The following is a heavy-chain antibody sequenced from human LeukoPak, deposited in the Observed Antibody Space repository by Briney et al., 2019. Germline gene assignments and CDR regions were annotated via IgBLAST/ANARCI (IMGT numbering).Heavy chain of an antibody. J-gene: IGHJ4*02. CDR1: GFTFSSYW. CDR2: IKQDGSEK. V-gene: IGHV3-7*01. CDR3: ARDGSSGWYWVDY. Sequence: GGSLRLSCAASGFTFSSYWMSWVRQAPGKGLEWVANIKQDGSEKYYVDSLKGRFTISRDNAKNSLYLQMNSLRAEDTAVYYCARDGSSGWYWVDYWGQGTLVTVSS. D-gene: IGHD6-19*01.